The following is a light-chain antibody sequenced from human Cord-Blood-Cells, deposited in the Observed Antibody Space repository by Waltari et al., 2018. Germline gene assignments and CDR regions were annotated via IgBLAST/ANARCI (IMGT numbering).Light chain of an antibody. CDR2: QDS. CDR1: KLGDKY. V-gene: IGLV3-1*01. Sequence: SYELTQPPSVSVSPGQTASITRTGDKLGDKYACWYQQKPGQSPVLVIYQDSKRPSGIPERFSGSNSGNTATLTISGTQAMDEADYYCQAWDSSTAGWVFGGGTKLTVL. J-gene: IGLJ3*02. CDR3: QAWDSSTAGWV.